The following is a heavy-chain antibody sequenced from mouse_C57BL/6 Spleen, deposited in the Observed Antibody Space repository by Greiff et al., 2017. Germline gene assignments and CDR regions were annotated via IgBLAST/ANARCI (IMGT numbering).Heavy chain of an antibody. Sequence: EVQLQQSGPELVKPGASVKISCTASGYSFTGYYMHWVKQSSEKSLGWIGEINPSTGGTCYNQKFKGKATLTVDQSSSTAYMQLKSLTSEDSAIYYCASLLYAMDYWGQGTSVTVSA. J-gene: IGHJ4*01. CDR3: ASLLYAMDY. CDR1: GYSFTGYY. V-gene: IGHV1-43*01. CDR2: INPSTGGT.